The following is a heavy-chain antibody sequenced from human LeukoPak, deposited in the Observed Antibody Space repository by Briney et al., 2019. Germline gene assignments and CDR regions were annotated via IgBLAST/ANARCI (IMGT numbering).Heavy chain of an antibody. CDR1: GGTFSSYA. D-gene: IGHD3-16*01. CDR2: IIPIFGTA. V-gene: IGHV1-69*06. J-gene: IGHJ4*02. CDR3: ARGKITFGGVTLGPDY. Sequence: GASVKVSCKASGGTFSSYAISWVRQAPGQGLEWMGGIIPIFGTANYAQKFQGRVTITADKSTSTAYMELRSLRSDDTAVYYCARGKITFGGVTLGPDYWGQGTLVPVSS.